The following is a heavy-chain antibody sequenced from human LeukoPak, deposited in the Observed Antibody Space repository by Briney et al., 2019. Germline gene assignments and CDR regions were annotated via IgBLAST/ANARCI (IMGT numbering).Heavy chain of an antibody. CDR2: IRSNSDGGTI. Sequence: GGSLRLSCAASGFTVSNNYMMWVRQAPGKGLEWVGRIRSNSDGGTIDYAAPVKGRFTLSRDDSKTTLYLQMNSLQTEDTAVYYCATDFYDSTWGQGTLVTVSS. CDR3: ATDFYDST. J-gene: IGHJ5*02. CDR1: GFTVSNNY. V-gene: IGHV3-15*07. D-gene: IGHD3-22*01.